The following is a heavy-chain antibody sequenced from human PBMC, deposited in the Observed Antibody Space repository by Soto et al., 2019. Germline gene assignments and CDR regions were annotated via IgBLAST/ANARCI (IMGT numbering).Heavy chain of an antibody. CDR1: GYTFTTYG. CDR3: ATAVGSVDMVATIRLAYYYGMDV. J-gene: IGHJ6*02. D-gene: IGHD5-12*01. CDR2: ISPIFGKA. V-gene: IGHV1-69*05. Sequence: SVKVSCKTSGYTFTTYGVSRVRQAPGQGLEWMGWISPIFGKANYAQKFQGRVTLTTDESTSTAYMELSSLRSEDTAVYYCATAVGSVDMVATIRLAYYYGMDVWGQGTTVTVSS.